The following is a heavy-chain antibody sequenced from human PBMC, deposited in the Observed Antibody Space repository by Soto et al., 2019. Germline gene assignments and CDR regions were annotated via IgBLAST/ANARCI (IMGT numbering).Heavy chain of an antibody. CDR1: GYTFTSYA. CDR2: ISAYNGNT. J-gene: IGHJ4*02. Sequence: QVQLVQSGAEVKKPGASVKVSCKASGYTFTSYAISWVRQAPGQGLEWMGWISAYNGNTNYAQKLQCRVTMTTDTLSRTAYIARWSRGSDGTAVYFCARDAPPEGFWGQGTRVTVSS. V-gene: IGHV1-18*01. CDR3: ARDAPPEGF.